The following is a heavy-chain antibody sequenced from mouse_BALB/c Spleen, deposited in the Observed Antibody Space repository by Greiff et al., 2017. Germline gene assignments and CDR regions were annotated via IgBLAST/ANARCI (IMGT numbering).Heavy chain of an antibody. D-gene: IGHD2-1*01. J-gene: IGHJ3*01. CDR3: ARDKGGYYGNYLSWFAY. CDR1: GFSLTSYG. V-gene: IGHV2-9*02. Sequence: VQRVESGPGLVAPSQSLSITCTVSGFSLTSYGVHWVRQPPGKGLEWLGVIWAGGSTNYNSALMSRLSISKDNSKSQVFLKMNSLQTDDTAMYYCARDKGGYYGNYLSWFAYWGQGTLVTVSA. CDR2: IWAGGST.